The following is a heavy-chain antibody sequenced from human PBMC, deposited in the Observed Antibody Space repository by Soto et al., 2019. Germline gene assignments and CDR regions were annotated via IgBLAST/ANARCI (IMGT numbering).Heavy chain of an antibody. V-gene: IGHV3-23*01. CDR1: GFTFSSYA. J-gene: IGHJ3*02. Sequence: GGSLRLSCAASGFTFSSYAMSWVRQAPGKGLEWVSAISGSGGSTYYADSVKGRFTISRDNSKNTLYLQMNSLRAEDTAVYYCAKDRITMVRGIGRDAPFDIWGQGTMVTVSS. D-gene: IGHD3-10*01. CDR3: AKDRITMVRGIGRDAPFDI. CDR2: ISGSGGST.